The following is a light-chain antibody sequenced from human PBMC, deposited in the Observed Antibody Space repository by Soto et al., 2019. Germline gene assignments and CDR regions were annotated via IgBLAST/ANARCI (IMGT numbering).Light chain of an antibody. CDR3: QQYTSAPCT. J-gene: IGKJ1*01. CDR1: HSAFYSSNNKNY. V-gene: IGKV4-1*01. CDR2: WAS. Sequence: DIKIGRSPGSLAVYIAVGAICNRKSSHSAFYSSNNKNYLAWYQQKPGQPPKLLIYWASTRESGVPARFSGSGSGTDFTLTISSLQPEDVAVYYCQQYTSAPCTFGHGTKVDIK.